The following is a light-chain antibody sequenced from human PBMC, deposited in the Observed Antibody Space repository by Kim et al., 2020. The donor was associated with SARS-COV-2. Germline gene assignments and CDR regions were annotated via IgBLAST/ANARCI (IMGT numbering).Light chain of an antibody. CDR1: SLRSYY. V-gene: IGLV3-19*01. CDR2: GKN. Sequence: AMGQTVRITCKGDSLRSYYASWYPQKPGQAPVLVIYGKNNRPSGIPDRFSGSSSGNTASLTITGAQAEDEADYYCNSRDSSGNHVVFGGGTQLTVL. J-gene: IGLJ2*01. CDR3: NSRDSSGNHVV.